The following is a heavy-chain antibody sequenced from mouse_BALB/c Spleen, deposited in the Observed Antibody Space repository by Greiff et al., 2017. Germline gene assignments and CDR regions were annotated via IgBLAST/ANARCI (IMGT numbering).Heavy chain of an antibody. Sequence: VQLQQSGAELAKPGASMKMSCKASGYTFTSYWMHWVKQRPGQGLEWIGYINPSTGYTEYNQKFKDKATLTADKSSSTAYMQLSSLTSEDSAVYYCARDGIRRGAWFAYWGQGTLVTVSA. CDR1: GYTFTSYW. V-gene: IGHV1-7*01. CDR2: INPSTGYT. CDR3: ARDGIRRGAWFAY. D-gene: IGHD2-12*01. J-gene: IGHJ3*01.